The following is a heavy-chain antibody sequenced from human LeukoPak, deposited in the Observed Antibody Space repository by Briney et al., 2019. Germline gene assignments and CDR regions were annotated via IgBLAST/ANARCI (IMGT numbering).Heavy chain of an antibody. CDR1: GGTFSSYA. V-gene: IGHV1-69*13. CDR2: TIPIFGTA. D-gene: IGHD6-13*01. J-gene: IGHJ6*02. Sequence: SVKVSCKASGGTFSSYAISWVRQAPGQGLEWMGGTIPIFGTANYAQKFQGRVTITADESTSTAYMELSSLRSEDTAVYYCAAGGGIAANYYGMDVWGQGTTVTVSS. CDR3: AAGGGIAANYYGMDV.